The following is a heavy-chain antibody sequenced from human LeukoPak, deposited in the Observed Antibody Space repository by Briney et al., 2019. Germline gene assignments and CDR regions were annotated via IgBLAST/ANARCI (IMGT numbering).Heavy chain of an antibody. J-gene: IGHJ3*02. CDR1: GFTFSSYA. CDR2: ISGSGGST. CDR3: AKDWTSGEYPFWLVPGDAFDI. D-gene: IGHD3-10*01. V-gene: IGHV3-23*01. Sequence: QPGGSLRLSCAASGFTFSSYAMSWVRQAPGKGLEWVSAISGSGGSTYYADSVKGRFTISRDNSKNTLYLQMNSLRAEDTAVYYCAKDWTSGEYPFWLVPGDAFDIWGQGTMVTVSS.